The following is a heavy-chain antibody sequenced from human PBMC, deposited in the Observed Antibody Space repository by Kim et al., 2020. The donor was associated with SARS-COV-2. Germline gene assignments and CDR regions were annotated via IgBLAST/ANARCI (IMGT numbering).Heavy chain of an antibody. D-gene: IGHD6-13*01. Sequence: KGRFTISRDNSKNTLYLEMNSLGAEDTAVYYCAKEPGRSWYGMRYYFDYWGQGTLVTVSS. V-gene: IGHV3-30*02. CDR3: AKEPGRSWYGMRYYFDY. J-gene: IGHJ4*02.